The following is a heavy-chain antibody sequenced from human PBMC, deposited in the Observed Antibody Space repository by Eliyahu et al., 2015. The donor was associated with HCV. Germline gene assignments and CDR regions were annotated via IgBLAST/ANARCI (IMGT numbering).Heavy chain of an antibody. CDR1: GFTFSSYA. D-gene: IGHD3-10*01. V-gene: IGHV3-23*01. CDR3: AKCLYGSGNWNSPFDY. J-gene: IGHJ4*02. Sequence: EVQLLESGGDLVQPGGSLRLSCAASGFTFSSYAMSWVRQAPGKGLEWVSAISGSGYSTYYADSVKGRFTISRDNSKNTLYLQVNSLRAEDTAVYYCAKCLYGSGNWNSPFDYWGQGTLVTVSS. CDR2: ISGSGYST.